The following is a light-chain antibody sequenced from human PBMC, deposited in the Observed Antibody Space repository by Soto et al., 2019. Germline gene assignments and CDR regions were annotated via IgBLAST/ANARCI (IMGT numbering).Light chain of an antibody. Sequence: ALTQPASVSGSPGQSITISCTGTSSDVGGYNSVSWYQQHPGKAPKLVIYEVTNRPSGISNRFSGSKSGNTASLTISGLQAEDEADYYCSSYTSSSTRVFGTGTKVTVL. J-gene: IGLJ1*01. CDR2: EVT. V-gene: IGLV2-14*01. CDR1: SSDVGGYNS. CDR3: SSYTSSSTRV.